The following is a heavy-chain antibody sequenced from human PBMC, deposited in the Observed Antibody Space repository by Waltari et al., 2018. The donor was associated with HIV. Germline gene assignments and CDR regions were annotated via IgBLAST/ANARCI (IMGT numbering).Heavy chain of an antibody. J-gene: IGHJ4*02. CDR3: ARTFGVVWGAPKFFDH. CDR2: ISGDGENS. CDR1: GFTFSDDF. Sequence: EVELLESGGKLVPPGGSLRLSCEVVGFTFSDDFMNWVRQGPGKGLQWVAGISGDGENSFCIDSLRGRATVSRANSKNTLFLEISNLRFEDTATYYCARTFGVVWGAPKFFDHWGRGTLVSVSS. V-gene: IGHV3-23*01. D-gene: IGHD3-10*01.